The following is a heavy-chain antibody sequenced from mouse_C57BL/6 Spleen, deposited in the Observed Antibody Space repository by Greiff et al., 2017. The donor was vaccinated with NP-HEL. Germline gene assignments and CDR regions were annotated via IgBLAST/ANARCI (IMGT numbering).Heavy chain of an antibody. CDR2: IDPSDSYT. V-gene: IGHV1-59*01. CDR3: ARGVGSSPLYYFDY. D-gene: IGHD1-1*01. Sequence: QVQLQQPGAELVRPGTSVKLSCKASGYTFTSYWMHWVKQRPGQGLEWIGAIDPSDSYTNYNQKFKGKATLTVDTSSSTAYMQLSSLTSEDSAVYYCARGVGSSPLYYFDYWGQGTTLTVSS. CDR1: GYTFTSYW. J-gene: IGHJ2*01.